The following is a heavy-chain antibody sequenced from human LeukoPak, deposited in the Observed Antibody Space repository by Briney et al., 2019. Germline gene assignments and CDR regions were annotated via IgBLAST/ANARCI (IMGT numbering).Heavy chain of an antibody. CDR1: GGTFSSYA. CDR3: ARAVPTLGYCSSTSCYNFDY. Sequence: GASVKVSCKASGGTFSSYAISWVRQAPGQGLEWMGWISAYNGNTNYAQKLQGRVTMTTDTSTSTAYMELRSLRSDDTAVYYCARAVPTLGYCSSTSCYNFDYWGQGTLVTVSS. J-gene: IGHJ4*02. V-gene: IGHV1-18*01. CDR2: ISAYNGNT. D-gene: IGHD2-2*01.